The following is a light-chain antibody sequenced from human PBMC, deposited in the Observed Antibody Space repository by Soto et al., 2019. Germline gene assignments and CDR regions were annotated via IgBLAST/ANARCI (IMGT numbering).Light chain of an antibody. J-gene: IGKJ5*01. Sequence: DIQMTQSPSTLSGSVGERVTITCLASHTISSWLSCYPHTPPQAPSLLFYAASTFQSGVPSIFSVSRSGTDFTLSICSLQPQDFAPYSCQQIYRTPLPFAQATRL. CDR1: HTISSW. CDR3: QQIYRTPLP. V-gene: IGKV1-5*01. CDR2: AAS.